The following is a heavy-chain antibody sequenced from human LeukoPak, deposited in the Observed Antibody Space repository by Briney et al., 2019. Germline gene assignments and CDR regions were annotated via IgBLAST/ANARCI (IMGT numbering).Heavy chain of an antibody. D-gene: IGHD2-2*01. V-gene: IGHV3-30*04. CDR3: ARLIVVVPAATSDY. J-gene: IGHJ4*02. CDR1: GFTFSSYA. Sequence: GGSLRLSCVASGFTFSSYAMHWVRQAPGKGLEWVAVISYDGSNKYYADPVKGRFTITRDNSKNTLYLQMNSLRAEDTAVYYCARLIVVVPAATSDYWGQGTLVTVSS. CDR2: ISYDGSNK.